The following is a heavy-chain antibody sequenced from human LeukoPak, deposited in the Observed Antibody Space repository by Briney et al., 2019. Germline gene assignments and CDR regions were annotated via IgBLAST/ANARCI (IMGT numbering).Heavy chain of an antibody. CDR3: ASLRPVNWFDP. CDR1: GVSISNDY. Sequence: SETLSLTCTVSGVSISNDYWSWIRQPPGKGLEWIGYIYYSGTTNYNPSLKSRVTMSVDTSKNQFSLKLSSVTAADTAVYYCASLRPVNWFDPWGQGTLVTVSS. CDR2: IYYSGTT. V-gene: IGHV4-59*08. J-gene: IGHJ5*02.